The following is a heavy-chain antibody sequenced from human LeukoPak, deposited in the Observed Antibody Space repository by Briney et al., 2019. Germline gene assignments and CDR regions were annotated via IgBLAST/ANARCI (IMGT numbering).Heavy chain of an antibody. D-gene: IGHD6-13*01. CDR1: GFTFDDYG. Sequence: PGGSLRLSCAASGFTFDDYGMSWVRQAPGKGLEWVSGINWNGGSTGYADSVKGRFTISRDNSRNTLYLQMNSLRTEDTAVYYCAKDGAMAAAGYYFDYWGQGTPVTVSS. V-gene: IGHV3-20*04. CDR2: INWNGGST. J-gene: IGHJ4*02. CDR3: AKDGAMAAAGYYFDY.